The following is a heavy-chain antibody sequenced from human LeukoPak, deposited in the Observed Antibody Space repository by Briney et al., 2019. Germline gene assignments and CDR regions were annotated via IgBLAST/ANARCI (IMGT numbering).Heavy chain of an antibody. CDR3: ASTYYDFWSGRNKKSGFDY. J-gene: IGHJ4*02. Sequence: ASVKVSCKASGYIFTNYYMHWVRQAPGQGLEWIGIINPSGDSTSYAQKFQGRVTITADESTSTAYMELSSLRSEDTAVYYCASTYYDFWSGRNKKSGFDYWGQGTLVTVSS. D-gene: IGHD3-3*01. CDR2: INPSGDST. CDR1: GYIFTNYY. V-gene: IGHV1-46*01.